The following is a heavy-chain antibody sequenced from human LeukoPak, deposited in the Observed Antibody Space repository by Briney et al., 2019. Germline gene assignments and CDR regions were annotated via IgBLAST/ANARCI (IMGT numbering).Heavy chain of an antibody. V-gene: IGHV4-59*01. D-gene: IGHD3-16*01. CDR1: GGSISSYY. Sequence: PSETLSLTCTVSGGSISSYYWSWIRQPPGKGLEWIGYIYYSGSTNYNPSLKSRVTISVDTSKNQFSLKLSSVTAADTAVYYCARQGQSAYYFDYWGQGTLVTVSS. CDR2: IYYSGST. CDR3: ARQGQSAYYFDY. J-gene: IGHJ4*02.